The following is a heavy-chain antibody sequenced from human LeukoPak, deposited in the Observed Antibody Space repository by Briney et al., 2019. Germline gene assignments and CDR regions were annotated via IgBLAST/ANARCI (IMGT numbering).Heavy chain of an antibody. CDR3: ARVKNGYCGGDCPFDY. Sequence: SVKVYCKASGGTFSSYTISWERQAPGQGLEWMGRIIPILGIANYAQKFQGRVTITADKSTSTAYMELSSLRSEDTAVYYCARVKNGYCGGDCPFDYWGQGTLVTVSS. V-gene: IGHV1-69*02. J-gene: IGHJ4*02. CDR2: IIPILGIA. CDR1: GGTFSSYT. D-gene: IGHD2-21*02.